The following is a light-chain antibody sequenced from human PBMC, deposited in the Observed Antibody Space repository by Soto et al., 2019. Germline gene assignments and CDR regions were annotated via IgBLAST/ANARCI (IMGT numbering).Light chain of an antibody. Sequence: EIVLTQSPATLSVSPGERVTLSCRASQSVRSFLAWYQQKPGQAPRLLIYDASKRAPGIPVRFSGSGSGTDFTLTISSLEPEDFAVYYCQQRNDWASITFGQGTRLEIK. J-gene: IGKJ5*01. CDR2: DAS. CDR1: QSVRSF. CDR3: QQRNDWASIT. V-gene: IGKV3-11*01.